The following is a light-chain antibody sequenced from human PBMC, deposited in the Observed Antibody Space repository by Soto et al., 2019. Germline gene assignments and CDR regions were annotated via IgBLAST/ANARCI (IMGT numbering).Light chain of an antibody. CDR2: GAS. J-gene: IGKJ3*01. CDR1: QSVSSSY. CDR3: QQYGSSTFT. Sequence: VLTQAPGTLSLSTGERATLSCRASQSVSSSYLAWYQQKPGQAPRLLIYGASSRATGIPDRFSGSGSGTDFTLTISRLEPEDFAVYYCQQYGSSTFTFGPGTKVDIK. V-gene: IGKV3-20*01.